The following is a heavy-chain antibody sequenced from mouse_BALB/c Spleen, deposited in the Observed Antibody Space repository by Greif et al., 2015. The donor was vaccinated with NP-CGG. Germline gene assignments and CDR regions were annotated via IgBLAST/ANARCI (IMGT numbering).Heavy chain of an antibody. CDR3: ANWDWYFDV. J-gene: IGHJ1*01. Sequence: VQLQQSGAELVKPGASVKLSCTASGLNIKDTYMHWVKQRPEQGLEWIGRIDPANGNTKYDPKFQGKATITADTSSNTAYLQLSSLTSEDTAVYYCANWDWYFDVWGAGTTVTVSS. D-gene: IGHD4-1*01. CDR1: GLNIKDTY. V-gene: IGHV14-3*02. CDR2: IDPANGNT.